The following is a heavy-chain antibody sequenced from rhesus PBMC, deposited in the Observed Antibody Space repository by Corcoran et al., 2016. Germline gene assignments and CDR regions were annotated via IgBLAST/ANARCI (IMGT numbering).Heavy chain of an antibody. D-gene: IGHD6-31*01. CDR1: GGSFSGYY. CDR2: ISGSSGST. CDR3: ARDRSSGCHLDY. Sequence: QVQLQESGPGLVKPSETLSLPCAVSGGSFSGYYWGWIRQPPGKGLEWIGYISGSSGSTDYNPSLKSRVTISTDTSKNQFSLKLSSVTAADTAVYYCARDRSSGCHLDYWGQGVLVTVSS. V-gene: IGHV4-165*01. J-gene: IGHJ4*01.